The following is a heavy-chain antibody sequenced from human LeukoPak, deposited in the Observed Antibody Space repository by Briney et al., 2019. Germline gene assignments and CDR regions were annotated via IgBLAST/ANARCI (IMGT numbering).Heavy chain of an antibody. CDR3: ARGSIAAPGTGHY. CDR2: INPNSGGT. Sequence: GASVKISCKASGYTFTGYYMHWVRQAPGQGLEWMGWINPNSGGTNYAQKFQGRVTMTRDTSISTAYMELSRLRSDDTAVYYCARGSIAAPGTGHYWGQGTLVTVSS. J-gene: IGHJ4*02. V-gene: IGHV1-2*02. CDR1: GYTFTGYY. D-gene: IGHD6-13*01.